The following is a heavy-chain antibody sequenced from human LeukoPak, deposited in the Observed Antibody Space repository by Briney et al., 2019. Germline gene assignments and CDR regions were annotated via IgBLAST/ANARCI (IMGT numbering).Heavy chain of an antibody. V-gene: IGHV3-30*02. CDR1: GFTFSSYG. CDR3: AKSRFGGATIIYFDY. Sequence: GGSLRLSCAASGFTFSSYGMHWVRQAPGKGLEWVAFIRYDGSNKYYADSVKGRFTISRDNSKNTLYLQMNSLRAEDTAVYYCAKSRFGGATIIYFDYWGQGTLVTVSS. J-gene: IGHJ4*02. CDR2: IRYDGSNK. D-gene: IGHD5-12*01.